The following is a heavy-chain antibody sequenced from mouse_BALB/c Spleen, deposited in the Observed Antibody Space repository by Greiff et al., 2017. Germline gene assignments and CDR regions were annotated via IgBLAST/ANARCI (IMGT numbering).Heavy chain of an antibody. CDR1: GFSLTSYG. D-gene: IGHD1-1*01. Sequence: QVQLQQSGPGLVQPSQSLSITCTVSGFSLTSYGVHWVRQSPGKGLEWLGVIWSGGSTDYNAAFISRLSISKDNSKSQVFFKMNSLQANDTAIYYCARNSYYYGSSYLAYWGQGTLVTVSA. J-gene: IGHJ3*01. CDR3: ARNSYYYGSSYLAY. V-gene: IGHV2-2*02. CDR2: IWSGGST.